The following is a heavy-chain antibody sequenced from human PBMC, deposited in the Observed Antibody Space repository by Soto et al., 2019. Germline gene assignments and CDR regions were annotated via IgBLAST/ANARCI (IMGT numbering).Heavy chain of an antibody. CDR3: ATYYGDYGPASGY. D-gene: IGHD4-17*01. J-gene: IGHJ4*02. Sequence: QVQLQESGPGLVKPSQTLSLSCTVSGGSVSSGGYYWSWIRQHPGKGLEWIGYIYHSGSTFYNPSLKSRVTISVDTSKNQFSLKLSSVTAADTAVYYCATYYGDYGPASGYWGQGTLVTVSS. CDR1: GGSVSSGGYY. CDR2: IYHSGST. V-gene: IGHV4-31*02.